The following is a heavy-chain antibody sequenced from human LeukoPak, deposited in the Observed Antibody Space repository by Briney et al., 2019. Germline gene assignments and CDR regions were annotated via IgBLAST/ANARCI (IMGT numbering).Heavy chain of an antibody. D-gene: IGHD1-20*01. V-gene: IGHV3-21*01. Sequence: GGSLRLSCAASGFTFSSNSMNWVRQAPGKGMGWVSFISSSSSFTYYADSVKGRFTISRDNAKNSLYLHMNSLRADDTAVYSCARSITGSISSFDCWGQGTVVTVSS. CDR2: ISSSSSFT. J-gene: IGHJ4*02. CDR3: ARSITGSISSFDC. CDR1: GFTFSSNS.